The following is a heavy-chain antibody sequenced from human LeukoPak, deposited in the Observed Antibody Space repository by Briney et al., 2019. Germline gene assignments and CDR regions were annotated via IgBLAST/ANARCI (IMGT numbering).Heavy chain of an antibody. J-gene: IGHJ3*02. Sequence: PGGFLRLSCAASGFTFSDYYMSWIRQAPGKGLEWVSYISSSGSTRYYAESVKGRFTISRDNAKNSLNLQMNSLRDEDTAVYYCARDHRLNTAFDIWGQGTMVTVSS. CDR2: ISSSGSTR. CDR1: GFTFSDYY. V-gene: IGHV3-11*04. CDR3: ARDHRLNTAFDI.